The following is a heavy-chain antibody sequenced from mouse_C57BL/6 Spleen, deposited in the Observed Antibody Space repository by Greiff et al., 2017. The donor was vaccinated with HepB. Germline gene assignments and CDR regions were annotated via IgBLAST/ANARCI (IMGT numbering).Heavy chain of an antibody. CDR2: INPSTGGT. V-gene: IGHV1-42*01. D-gene: IGHD2-5*01. CDR1: GYSFTGYY. Sequence: VQLQQSGPELVKPGASVKISCKASGYSFTGYYMNWVKQSPEKSLEWIGEINPSTGGTTYNQKFKAKATLTVDKSSSTAYMQLKSLTSEDSAVYYCARERSYSNYEAWFAYWGQGTLVTVSA. CDR3: ARERSYSNYEAWFAY. J-gene: IGHJ3*01.